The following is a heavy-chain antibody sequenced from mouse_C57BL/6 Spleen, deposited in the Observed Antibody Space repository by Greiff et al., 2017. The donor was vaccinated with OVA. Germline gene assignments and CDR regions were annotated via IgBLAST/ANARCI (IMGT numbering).Heavy chain of an antibody. V-gene: IGHV1-72*01. Sequence: VQLQQPGAELVKPGASVKLSCKASGYTFTSYWMHWVKQRPGRGLEWIGRIEPNSGGTKYNEKFKSKATLTVDKHSSTAYVQLSSLTSEDAAVYYCARKGTTVERDWYFDVWGTGTTVTVSS. CDR2: IEPNSGGT. D-gene: IGHD1-1*01. CDR1: GYTFTSYW. CDR3: ARKGTTVERDWYFDV. J-gene: IGHJ1*03.